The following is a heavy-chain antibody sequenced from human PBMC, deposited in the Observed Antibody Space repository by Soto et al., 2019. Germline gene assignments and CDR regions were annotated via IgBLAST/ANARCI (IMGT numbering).Heavy chain of an antibody. CDR1: GGSISSSSYY. V-gene: IGHV4-39*01. CDR3: ARQLQYDYIWGSRLNNNWFDP. CDR2: IYYSGST. J-gene: IGHJ5*02. D-gene: IGHD3-16*01. Sequence: SETLSLTCTVSGGSISSSSYYWGWIRQPPGKGLEWIGSIYYSGSTYYNPSLKRRVTISVDTSKNQFSLKLSSVTAADTAVYYCARQLQYDYIWGSRLNNNWFDPWGQGTLVTVSS.